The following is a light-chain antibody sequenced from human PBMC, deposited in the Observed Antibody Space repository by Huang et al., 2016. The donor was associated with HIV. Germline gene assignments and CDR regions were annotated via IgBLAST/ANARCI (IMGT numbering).Light chain of an antibody. CDR1: QCVFSTSTSKDY. V-gene: IGKV4-1*01. CDR2: WAS. CDR3: LQYYRSPQT. J-gene: IGKJ1*01. Sequence: DIVMTQSPDSLAVSLGERATLNCRSSQCVFSTSTSKDYVGWFQQKPGQPPNLLLFWASTREAGVPDRFSGSGSGTHFTLTIDNLEAEDAAIYYCLQYYRSPQTFGQGTRVEVK.